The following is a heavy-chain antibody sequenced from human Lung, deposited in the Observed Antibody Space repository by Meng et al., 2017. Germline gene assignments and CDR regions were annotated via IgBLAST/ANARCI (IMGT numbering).Heavy chain of an antibody. Sequence: QVQPHGWGAGLLEPSATWSLTCVASGWCFSDYYWSWIRQPAGQGLEWIGEINHSGSTNYNPSLESRATISVDTSQNNLSLKLSSVTAADSAVYYCARGPTTMAHDFDYWGQGTLVTVSS. J-gene: IGHJ4*02. CDR2: INHSGST. CDR1: GWCFSDYY. V-gene: IGHV4-34*01. D-gene: IGHD4-11*01. CDR3: ARGPTTMAHDFDY.